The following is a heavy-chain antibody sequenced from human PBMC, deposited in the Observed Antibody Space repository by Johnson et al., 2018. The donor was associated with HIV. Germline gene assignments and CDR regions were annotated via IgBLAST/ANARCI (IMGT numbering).Heavy chain of an antibody. D-gene: IGHD1-7*01. J-gene: IGHJ3*02. V-gene: IGHV3-20*04. CDR3: AKEEAWKRELRGGDAFDI. CDR2: INWNGGNR. CDR1: GFTFDDHG. Sequence: VQLVESGGGVVRPGGFLRLSCAASGFTFDDHGMSWVRQAPGKGLEWISGINWNGGNRGYADSVKGQFIISRDNAKNSLYLQMNSLRPEDTAVYYCAKEEAWKRELRGGDAFDIWGQGTMVTVSS.